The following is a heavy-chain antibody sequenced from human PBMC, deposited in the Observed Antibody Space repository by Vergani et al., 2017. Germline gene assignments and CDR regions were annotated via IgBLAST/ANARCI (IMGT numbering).Heavy chain of an antibody. J-gene: IGHJ2*01. V-gene: IGHV4-61*02. CDR1: GGSISSGSFY. D-gene: IGHD6-13*01. CDR2: IYTSGST. CDR3: ARGPLYSSSWYSWEGYFDR. Sequence: QVQLQESGPGLVKPSQTLSLTCTVSGGSISSGSFYWSWIRQPAGKGLEWIGRIYTSGSTNYNPSLKSRVTISVDTSKNQFSLKLSSVTAADTAVYYCARGPLYSSSWYSWEGYFDRWGRGTLVTVSS.